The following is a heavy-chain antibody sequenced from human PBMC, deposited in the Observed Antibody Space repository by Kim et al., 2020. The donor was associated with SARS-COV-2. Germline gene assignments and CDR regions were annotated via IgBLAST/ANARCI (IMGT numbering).Heavy chain of an antibody. J-gene: IGHJ4*02. D-gene: IGHD3-10*01. Sequence: GGSLRLSCAASGFTFSNYAMSWVRQAPGKGLEWVSLIYSGTGSTYYAASAKGRFTISRDNSRNALYLQMNSLRPEDTALYYCATEGTMVRGVVTTYGFENGGQGTLVTVSS. CDR2: IYSGTGST. CDR1: GFTFSNYA. CDR3: ATEGTMVRGVVTTYGFEN. V-gene: IGHV3-23*03.